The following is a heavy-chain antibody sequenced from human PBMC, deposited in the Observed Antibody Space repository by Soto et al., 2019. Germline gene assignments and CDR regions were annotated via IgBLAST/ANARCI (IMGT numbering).Heavy chain of an antibody. J-gene: IGHJ2*01. Sequence: QVQLQESGPGLVKPSQTLSLTCTVSGGSISSGGYYWSWIRQHPGKGQEWIGYTYYSGSTYYNTSLKIRVTTSVDTSKNQFSLKLSSVTAADTAVYYCASRWGPYFVLWGRGTLVTVSS. CDR1: GGSISSGGYY. CDR2: TYYSGST. V-gene: IGHV4-31*03. CDR3: ASRWGPYFVL. D-gene: IGHD7-27*01.